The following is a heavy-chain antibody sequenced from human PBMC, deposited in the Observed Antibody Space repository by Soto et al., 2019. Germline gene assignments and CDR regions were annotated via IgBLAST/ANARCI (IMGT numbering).Heavy chain of an antibody. J-gene: IGHJ4*02. CDR2: IYWDDDK. CDR3: AHLSSTSWVFDY. V-gene: IGHV2-5*02. D-gene: IGHD2-2*01. CDR1: GFSLSTSGVG. Sequence: QITLKESGPTLVKPTQTLTLTCTFSGFSLSTSGVGVGWIRQPPGKALEWLALIYWDDDKRYSPSLKSRLTITKDTSKNQVVLTMTNMDPVDTAKYYGAHLSSTSWVFDYWGQGTLVTVSS.